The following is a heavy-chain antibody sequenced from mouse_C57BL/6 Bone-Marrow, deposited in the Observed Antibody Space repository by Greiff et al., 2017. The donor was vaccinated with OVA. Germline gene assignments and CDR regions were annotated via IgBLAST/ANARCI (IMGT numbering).Heavy chain of an antibody. CDR2: IDPSDSYT. CDR3: ARESDNSFDD. V-gene: IGHV1-69*01. J-gene: IGHJ2*01. CDR1: GYTFTSYW. Sequence: QVQLKQPGAELVMPGASVKLSCKASGYTFTSYWMHWVKQRPGQGLEWIGEIDPSDSYTNYNQKFKGKSTLTVDKSSSTAYMQLSSLTSEDSAVYYCARESDNSFDDWGQGTTLTVSS.